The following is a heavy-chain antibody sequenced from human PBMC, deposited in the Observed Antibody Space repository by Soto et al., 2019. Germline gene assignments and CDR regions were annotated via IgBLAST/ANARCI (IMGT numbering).Heavy chain of an antibody. V-gene: IGHV4-31*03. Sequence: SETLSLTCTVSGGSISSGGYYWSWIRQHPGKGLEWIGYIYYSGSTYYNPSLKSRVTISVDTSKNQFSLKLSSVTAADTAVYYCARERNFPYGRSEIAYWGQGTLVTVSS. J-gene: IGHJ4*02. CDR2: IYYSGST. CDR1: GGSISSGGYY. D-gene: IGHD2-15*01. CDR3: ARERNFPYGRSEIAY.